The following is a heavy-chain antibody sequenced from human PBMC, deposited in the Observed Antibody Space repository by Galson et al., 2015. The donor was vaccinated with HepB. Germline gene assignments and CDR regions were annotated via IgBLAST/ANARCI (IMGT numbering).Heavy chain of an antibody. CDR2: IYYSGST. D-gene: IGHD5-18*01. CDR3: ARESSYGYVDY. CDR1: GGSISSYY. J-gene: IGHJ4*02. V-gene: IGHV4-59*01. Sequence: SETLSLTCTVSGGSISSYYWSWIRQPPGKGLEWIGYIYYSGSTNYNPSLKSRVTISVDTSKNQFSLKLSSVTAADTAVYYCARESSYGYVDYWGQGTLVTVSS.